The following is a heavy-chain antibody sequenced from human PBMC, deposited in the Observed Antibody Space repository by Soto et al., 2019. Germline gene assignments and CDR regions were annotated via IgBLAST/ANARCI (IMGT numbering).Heavy chain of an antibody. V-gene: IGHV4-34*01. D-gene: IGHD3-22*01. J-gene: IGHJ4*02. CDR3: VRLTMRVVDMHIDD. CDR2: INHSGST. CDR1: GGSFSGYY. Sequence: SETLSLTCAVYGGSFSGYYWSWIRQPPGKGLEWVGEINHSGSTNYNPSLKSRVTLSVDTSKNQFSLDLTSVTAADTAMYYCVRLTMRVVDMHIDDWAQGTLVTVSS.